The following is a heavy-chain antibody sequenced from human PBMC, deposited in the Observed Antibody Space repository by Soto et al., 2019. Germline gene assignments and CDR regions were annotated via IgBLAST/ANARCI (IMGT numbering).Heavy chain of an antibody. D-gene: IGHD6-13*01. V-gene: IGHV3-7*01. CDR1: GFTFSSYW. Sequence: GGSLRLSCAASGFTFSSYWMSWVRQAPGKGLEWVANIKQDGSEKYYVDSVKGRFTISRDNAKNSLYLQMNSLRAEDTAVYYCARGVASSWAVFDYWGQGTLVTVSS. J-gene: IGHJ4*02. CDR3: ARGVASSWAVFDY. CDR2: IKQDGSEK.